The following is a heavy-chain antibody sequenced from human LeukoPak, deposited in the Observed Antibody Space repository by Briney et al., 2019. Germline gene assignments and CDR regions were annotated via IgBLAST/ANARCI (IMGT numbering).Heavy chain of an antibody. D-gene: IGHD3-22*01. CDR3: ARGYYYDSSGYWYYFDY. Sequence: PSETLSLTCTVSGGSISSSSYSWGWIRQPPGKGLEWIGSIYYSGSTYYNPSLKSRVTISVDTSKNQFSLKLSSVTAADTAVYYCARGYYYDSSGYWYYFDYWGQGTLVTVSS. CDR1: GGSISSSSYS. V-gene: IGHV4-39*07. CDR2: IYYSGST. J-gene: IGHJ4*02.